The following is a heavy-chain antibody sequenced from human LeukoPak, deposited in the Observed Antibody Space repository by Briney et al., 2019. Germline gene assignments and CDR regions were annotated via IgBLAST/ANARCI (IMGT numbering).Heavy chain of an antibody. CDR1: GFTVSSNS. CDR2: IYSGGNT. D-gene: IGHD2-15*01. J-gene: IGHJ4*02. Sequence: GGSLRLSCTVSGFTVSSNSWSWVRQAPGKGLEWVSFIYSGGNTHYSDSVKGRFTLSRDNSKNTLYLQMISLRAEDTAIYYCARRAGEYSHPYDYWGQGTLVTVSS. V-gene: IGHV3-53*01. CDR3: ARRAGEYSHPYDY.